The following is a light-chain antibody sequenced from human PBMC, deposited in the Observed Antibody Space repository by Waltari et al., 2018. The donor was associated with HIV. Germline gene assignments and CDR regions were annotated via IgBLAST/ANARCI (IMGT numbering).Light chain of an antibody. Sequence: DIQMTQSPSALSAFLGDRVTITCRASRSISRWLAWYQQKPGKAPKRLIYKASNLEGGVPSRFSGSGSGTEFTLTISSLQPDDFATYYCQQYNSYLWTFGQGTKVEIK. V-gene: IGKV1-5*03. J-gene: IGKJ1*01. CDR3: QQYNSYLWT. CDR2: KAS. CDR1: RSISRW.